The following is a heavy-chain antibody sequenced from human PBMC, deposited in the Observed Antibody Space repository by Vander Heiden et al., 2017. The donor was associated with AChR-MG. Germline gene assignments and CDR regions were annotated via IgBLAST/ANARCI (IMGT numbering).Heavy chain of an antibody. CDR3: ARRAVGGLWWKAQLSSNWFDP. CDR2: INPSGGST. CDR1: GYTFTSYY. J-gene: IGHJ5*02. Sequence: QVQLVQSGAEVKKPGDSVKVSCKASGYTFTSYYMHCVRQAPGQGLEWMGIINPSGGSTSYAQKFQGRVTMTRDTSTSTVYMELSSLRSEDTAVYYCARRAVGGLWWKAQLSSNWFDPWGQGTLVTVSS. D-gene: IGHD2-21*01. V-gene: IGHV1-46*03.